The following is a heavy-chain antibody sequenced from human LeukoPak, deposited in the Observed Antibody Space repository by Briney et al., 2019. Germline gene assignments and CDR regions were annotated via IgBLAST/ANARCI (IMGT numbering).Heavy chain of an antibody. Sequence: PGGSLRLSCAASGFTFSNAWMSWVRQAPGKGLEWVGRIKSKTDGGTTDYAAPVKGRFTISRDDSKNTLYLQMNSLKTEDTAVYYCTTRSNIAVAGHDAFDIWGQGTMVTVSS. V-gene: IGHV3-15*01. CDR3: TTRSNIAVAGHDAFDI. CDR1: GFTFSNAW. CDR2: IKSKTDGGTT. J-gene: IGHJ3*02. D-gene: IGHD6-19*01.